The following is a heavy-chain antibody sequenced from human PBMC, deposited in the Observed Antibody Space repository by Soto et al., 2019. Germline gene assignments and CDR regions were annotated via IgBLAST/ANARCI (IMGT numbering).Heavy chain of an antibody. V-gene: IGHV1-2*02. J-gene: IGHJ6*02. CDR1: GYSFTDYY. D-gene: IGHD1-1*01. CDR2: INPYRGAT. CDR3: AREHVRPRTGAMDV. Sequence: ASVKVSCKASGYSFTDYYMHWVRQAPGQGLEWMGWINPYRGATNYAQKFQGRVTMTRDTSISTAYMELSRLRSDDTAVYWCAREHVRPRTGAMDVWGQGTTVTVSS.